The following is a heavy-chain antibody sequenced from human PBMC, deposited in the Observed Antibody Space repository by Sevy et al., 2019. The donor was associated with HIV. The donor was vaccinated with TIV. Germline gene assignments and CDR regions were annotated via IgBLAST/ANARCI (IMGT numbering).Heavy chain of an antibody. D-gene: IGHD3-10*01. CDR2: INADNGNT. J-gene: IGHJ6*02. Sequence: ASVKVSCKASGYTFIGYAIHCVRQAPGQRLEWMGWINADNGNTKYSQNFQDRVNLTRDTSVNTAYMELSSLRSEDTATYYCARGPAWFGAYGLDVWGLGTTVTVSS. V-gene: IGHV1-3*01. CDR3: ARGPAWFGAYGLDV. CDR1: GYTFIGYA.